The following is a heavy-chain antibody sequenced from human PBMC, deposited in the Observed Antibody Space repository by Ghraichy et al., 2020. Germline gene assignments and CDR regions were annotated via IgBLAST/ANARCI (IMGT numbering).Heavy chain of an antibody. CDR3: ARGHGSIAARWWRGNWFDP. Sequence: SETLSLTCAVYGGSFSGYYWSWIRQPPGKGLEWIGEINHSGSTNYNPSLKSRVTISVDTSKNQFSLKLSSVTAADTAVYYCARGHGSIAARWWRGNWFDPWGQGTLVTVSS. CDR1: GGSFSGYY. J-gene: IGHJ5*02. CDR2: INHSGST. V-gene: IGHV4-34*01. D-gene: IGHD6-6*01.